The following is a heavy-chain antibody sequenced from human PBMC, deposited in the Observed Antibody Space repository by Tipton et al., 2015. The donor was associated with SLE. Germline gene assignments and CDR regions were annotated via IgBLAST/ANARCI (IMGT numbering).Heavy chain of an antibody. CDR3: ARDMGASLRYFDL. CDR2: IYHIGST. V-gene: IGHV4-38-2*02. CDR1: GYSISSGYY. J-gene: IGHJ2*01. Sequence: LRLSCTVSGYSISSGYYWGWIRQPPGKGLEWIGSIYHIGSTYYNPSLKSRVTISVDTSKNQFSLKLTSVTAADTAVYYCARDMGASLRYFDLWGRGTLVTVSS.